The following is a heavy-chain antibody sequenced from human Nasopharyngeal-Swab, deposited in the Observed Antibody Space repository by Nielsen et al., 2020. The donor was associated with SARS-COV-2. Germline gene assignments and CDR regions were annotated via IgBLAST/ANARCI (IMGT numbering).Heavy chain of an antibody. Sequence: GESLKISCAASGFTFSSYAMSWVRPAPGKGLEWVSAISGSGGTTYYADPVKGRFTISRDNSKNTLYLQMNSLRAEDTAVYYCAKKRGDSSGSHFDYWGQGTLVTVSS. D-gene: IGHD3-22*01. CDR1: GFTFSSYA. J-gene: IGHJ4*02. CDR3: AKKRGDSSGSHFDY. V-gene: IGHV3-23*01. CDR2: ISGSGGTT.